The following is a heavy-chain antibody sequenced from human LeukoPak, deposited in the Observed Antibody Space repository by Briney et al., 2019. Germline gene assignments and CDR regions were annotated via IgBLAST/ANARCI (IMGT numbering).Heavy chain of an antibody. CDR2: IYPGDSNT. CDR1: GYSFTNYW. D-gene: IGHD2-2*01. V-gene: IGHV5-51*01. Sequence: GESLKISCKGSGYSFTNYWIGWVRQLPGKGLEWMGIIYPGDSNTRYSPSFQGQVTISADKAITTAYLQWSSLKASDTAMYYCARGPYCSSTSCYSPYYSYYMDVWGQGTLVTVSS. J-gene: IGHJ6*03. CDR3: ARGPYCSSTSCYSPYYSYYMDV.